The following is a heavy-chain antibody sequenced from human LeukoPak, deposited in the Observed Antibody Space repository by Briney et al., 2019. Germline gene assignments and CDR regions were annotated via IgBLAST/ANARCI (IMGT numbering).Heavy chain of an antibody. Sequence: PGRSLRLSCAASGFTFDDYAMHWVRQAPGKGLEWVSGISWNSGSIGYADSVKGRFTISRDNAKNSLYLQMNSLRAEDTALYYCAKDNPAVGLARRGNWFDPWGQGTLVTVSS. J-gene: IGHJ5*02. V-gene: IGHV3-9*01. CDR1: GFTFDDYA. D-gene: IGHD6-6*01. CDR2: ISWNSGSI. CDR3: AKDNPAVGLARRGNWFDP.